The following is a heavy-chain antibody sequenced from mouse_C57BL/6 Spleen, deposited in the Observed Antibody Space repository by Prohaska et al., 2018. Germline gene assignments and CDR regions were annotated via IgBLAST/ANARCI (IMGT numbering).Heavy chain of an antibody. CDR1: GYTFTSYW. CDR2: IDPSDSYT. CDR3: ASPNYYGSSYFDY. J-gene: IGHJ2*01. Sequence: PGTSVKLSCKASGYTFTSYWMHWVKQRPGQGLEWIGVIDPSDSYTNYNQKFKGKATLTVDTSSSTAYMQLSSLTSEDSAVYYCASPNYYGSSYFDYWGQGTTLTVSS. V-gene: IGHV1-59*01. D-gene: IGHD1-1*01.